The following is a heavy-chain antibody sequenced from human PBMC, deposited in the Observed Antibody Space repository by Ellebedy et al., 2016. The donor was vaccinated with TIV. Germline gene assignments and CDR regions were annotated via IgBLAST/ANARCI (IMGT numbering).Heavy chain of an antibody. Sequence: GGSLRLSXAASGFTFGRYAMSWVRQTPGKGLEWAAGMSNDGDKEYYADSVKGRCTISRNNSKDTLYVEMNSLRPEDTATYFCVRGVTSVADRPPLDRWGQGTLVTVSS. CDR1: GFTFGRYA. V-gene: IGHV3-30-3*01. J-gene: IGHJ5*02. CDR3: VRGVTSVADRPPLDR. CDR2: MSNDGDKE. D-gene: IGHD6-6*01.